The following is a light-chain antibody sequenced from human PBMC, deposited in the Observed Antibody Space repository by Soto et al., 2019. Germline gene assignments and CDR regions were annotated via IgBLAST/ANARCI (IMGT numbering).Light chain of an antibody. J-gene: IGLJ1*01. CDR2: EVS. CDR3: SSYTSGSSHYV. V-gene: IGLV2-14*01. Sequence: QSALTQPASVSWSPGQSITISCTGTSSDVGTYKYVSWYQQLPGKAPKLMIYEVSNRPSGVSNRFSGSKSGNTASLTISELQAEDEADYHCSSYTSGSSHYVFGTGTKVTVL. CDR1: SSDVGTYKY.